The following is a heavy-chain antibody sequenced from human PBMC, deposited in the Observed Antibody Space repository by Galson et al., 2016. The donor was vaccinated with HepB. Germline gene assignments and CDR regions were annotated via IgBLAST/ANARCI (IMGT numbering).Heavy chain of an antibody. CDR1: GFISQSYA. Sequence: SLRLSCAASGFISQSYAMHWVRQTPGKGLEWVAVISHDGRRFNFGDSVKGRLAISRDKSDDTVYLQMDRLRPEDTGLYYCARDPLADFWIGYSGLFDTWGQGTRVTVSS. CDR3: ARDPLADFWIGYSGLFDT. J-gene: IGHJ3*02. V-gene: IGHV3-30*09. CDR2: ISHDGRRF. D-gene: IGHD3-3*01.